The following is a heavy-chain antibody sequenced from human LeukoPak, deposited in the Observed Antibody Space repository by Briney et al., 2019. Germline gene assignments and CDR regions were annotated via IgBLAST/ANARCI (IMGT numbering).Heavy chain of an antibody. Sequence: SETLSLTCSVSGGSISSYYWSWIRQPPGKGLEWIGYIYYSGSTNYNPSLKSRVTISVDTSKNQFSLKLSSVTAADTAVYYCARLPFYDSSGYWGQGTLVTVSS. V-gene: IGHV4-59*08. J-gene: IGHJ4*02. CDR1: GGSISSYY. CDR3: ARLPFYDSSGY. CDR2: IYYSGST. D-gene: IGHD3-22*01.